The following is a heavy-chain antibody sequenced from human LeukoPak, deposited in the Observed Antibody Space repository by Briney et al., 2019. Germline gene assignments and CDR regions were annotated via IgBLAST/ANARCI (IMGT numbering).Heavy chain of an antibody. V-gene: IGHV3-53*05. D-gene: IGHD6-19*01. CDR3: ARPATTKYSSGWTADFDY. Sequence: GGSLRLSCAASGFTVSSNYMSWVRQAPGKGLEWVSVIYSGGSTYYADSVKGRFTISRDNSKNTLYLQMNSLRAEDTAVYYCARPATTKYSSGWTADFDYWGQGTLVTVSS. CDR1: GFTVSSNY. J-gene: IGHJ4*02. CDR2: IYSGGST.